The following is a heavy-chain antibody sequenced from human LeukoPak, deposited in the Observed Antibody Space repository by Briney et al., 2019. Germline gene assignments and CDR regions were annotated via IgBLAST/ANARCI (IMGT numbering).Heavy chain of an antibody. J-gene: IGHJ4*02. CDR1: GFTFSNAW. Sequence: GGSLRLSCAASGFTFSNAWMSWVRQAPGKGLEWVGRIKSKTDGGTTDYAAPVKGRFTFSRDASKNMLYLQMNSLKTEDTAVYYCTTDHRDSGYDEYYFDSWGQGTLVTVSS. V-gene: IGHV3-15*01. CDR2: IKSKTDGGTT. CDR3: TTDHRDSGYDEYYFDS. D-gene: IGHD5-12*01.